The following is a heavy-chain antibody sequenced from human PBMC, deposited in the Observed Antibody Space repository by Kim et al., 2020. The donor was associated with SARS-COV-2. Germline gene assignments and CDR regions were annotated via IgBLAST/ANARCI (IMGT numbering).Heavy chain of an antibody. J-gene: IGHJ1*01. V-gene: IGHV3-30*18. D-gene: IGHD6-19*01. Sequence: GGSLRLSCAASGFTFSNYGMHWVRQAPGKGLEWVAVISYDGGTNYYADSVKGRFTISRDSSKNTLYLQMNSLRVEETAVYYCAKDPGIAVAGHMYFHHWGQGTLVTVSS. CDR3: AKDPGIAVAGHMYFHH. CDR1: GFTFSNYG. CDR2: ISYDGGTN.